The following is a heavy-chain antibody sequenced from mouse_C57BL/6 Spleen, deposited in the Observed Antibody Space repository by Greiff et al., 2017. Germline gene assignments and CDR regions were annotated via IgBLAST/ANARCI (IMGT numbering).Heavy chain of an antibody. D-gene: IGHD1-1*01. CDR2: SYPGNSGT. CDR1: GYTFTSYW. J-gene: IGHJ2*01. V-gene: IGHV1-5*01. Sequence: VQLQQSGTVLARPGASVKMSCKTSGYTFTSYWMHWVKQRPGPGLEWIWASYPGNSGTSYNQKFKGKTKLTAVTSASPAYMELSSLTNEDSAVYYCTSDGSPYFDYWGQGTTLTVSS. CDR3: TSDGSPYFDY.